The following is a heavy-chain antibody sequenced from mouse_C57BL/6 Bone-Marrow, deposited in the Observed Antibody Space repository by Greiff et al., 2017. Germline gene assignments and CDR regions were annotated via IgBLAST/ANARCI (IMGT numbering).Heavy chain of an antibody. D-gene: IGHD1-1*01. Sequence: HVQLQQPGAELVKPGASVKLSCKASGYTFTSYWMHWVKQRPGQGLEWIGMIHPNSGSTNYNEKFKSKATLTVDKSSSTAYMQLSSLTSEDSAVYYCARGDYYGSSLWYFDVWGTGTTVTVSS. J-gene: IGHJ1*03. V-gene: IGHV1-64*01. CDR3: ARGDYYGSSLWYFDV. CDR2: IHPNSGST. CDR1: GYTFTSYW.